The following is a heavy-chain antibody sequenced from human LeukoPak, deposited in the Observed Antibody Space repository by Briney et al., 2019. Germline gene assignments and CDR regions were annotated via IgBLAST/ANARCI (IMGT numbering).Heavy chain of an antibody. D-gene: IGHD6-13*01. CDR2: ISSNGGST. CDR1: GFTLSSNY. CDR3: ARARGIYSSSWYSWGDYYYYYYMDV. Sequence: GGSLRLSCAASGFTLSSNYMSRVRQAPGKGLEYVSAISSNGGSTYYANSVKGRFTISRDNSKNTLYLQMGSLRAEDMAVYYCARARGIYSSSWYSWGDYYYYYYMDVWGKGTTVTVSS. V-gene: IGHV3-64*01. J-gene: IGHJ6*03.